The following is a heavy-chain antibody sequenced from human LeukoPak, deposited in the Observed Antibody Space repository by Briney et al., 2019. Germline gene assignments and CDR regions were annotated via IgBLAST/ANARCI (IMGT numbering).Heavy chain of an antibody. CDR1: GFTVSSNY. Sequence: GGSLRLSCAASGFTVSSNYMSWVRQAPGKGLEWVSVIYSGGSTYYADSVKGRFTISRDNSKNTLYLQMNSLGAEDTAVYYCARALGYADILTGYRSYYFDYWGQGTLVTVSS. J-gene: IGHJ4*02. CDR2: IYSGGST. V-gene: IGHV3-53*01. CDR3: ARALGYADILTGYRSYYFDY. D-gene: IGHD3-9*01.